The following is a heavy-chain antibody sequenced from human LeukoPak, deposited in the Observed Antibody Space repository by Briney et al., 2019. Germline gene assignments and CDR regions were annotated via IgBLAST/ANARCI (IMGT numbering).Heavy chain of an antibody. D-gene: IGHD3-22*01. V-gene: IGHV3-48*03. J-gene: IGHJ4*02. CDR3: AKRGVVIRVILVGFHKEAYYFDS. Sequence: GGSLRLSCVVSGFSLRSYEMNWVRQPPGKGLEWVSYISSSGGTIYYADSVKGRFTISRDNPKNTLYLQMNSLRAEDTAVYFCAKRGVVIRVILVGFHKEAYYFDSWGQGALVTVSS. CDR2: ISSSGGTI. CDR1: GFSLRSYE.